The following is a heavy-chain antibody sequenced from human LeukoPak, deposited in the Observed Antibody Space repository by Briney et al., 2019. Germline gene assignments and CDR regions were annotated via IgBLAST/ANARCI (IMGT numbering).Heavy chain of an antibody. J-gene: IGHJ4*02. CDR2: IYTSGST. V-gene: IGHV4-4*07. Sequence: SETLSLTCTVSGYSISSDNYWGWIRQPAGKGLEWIGRIYTSGSTNYNPSLKSRVTMSVDTSKNQFSLKLSSVTAADTAVYYCARDSRGYLDYWGQGTLVTVSS. D-gene: IGHD1-1*01. CDR1: GYSISSDNY. CDR3: ARDSRGYLDY.